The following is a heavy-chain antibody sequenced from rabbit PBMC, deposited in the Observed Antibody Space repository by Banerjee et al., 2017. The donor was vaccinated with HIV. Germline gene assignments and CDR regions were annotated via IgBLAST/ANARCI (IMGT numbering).Heavy chain of an antibody. CDR3: VRRDYGSSTYYDL. CDR1: GFSFSSGYD. Sequence: QQLVESGGGLAKPGASLTLTCTASGFSFSSGYDMCWVRQAPGKGLEWIARIYTGSSGSTYYASWAKGRFTISKTSSTTVTLQMTSLTAADTATHFCVRRDYGSSTYYDLWGPGTLVTV. V-gene: IGHV1S40*01. J-gene: IGHJ4*01. D-gene: IGHD8-1*01. CDR2: IYTGSSGST.